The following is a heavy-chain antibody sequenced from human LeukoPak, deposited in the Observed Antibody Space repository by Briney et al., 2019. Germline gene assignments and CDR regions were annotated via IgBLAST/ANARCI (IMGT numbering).Heavy chain of an antibody. CDR1: GFRFNTYW. CDR2: IKPDGSST. V-gene: IGHV3-74*01. J-gene: IGHJ4*02. CDR3: TTLYSGPMDY. Sequence: PGGSLRLSCAASGFRFNTYWMYWVRHVPEKGLVWVSRIKPDGSSTSYADSVRGRFTISRDNAKGTLYLQMNSLRAEDTAVYYCTTLYSGPMDYWGQGTLVTVSS. D-gene: IGHD3-10*02.